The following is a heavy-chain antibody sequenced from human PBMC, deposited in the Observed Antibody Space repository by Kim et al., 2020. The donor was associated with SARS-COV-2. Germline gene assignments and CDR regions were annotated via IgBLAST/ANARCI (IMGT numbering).Heavy chain of an antibody. Sequence: GGSLRLSCAASGFTFSSYAMHWVRQAPGKGLEWVAVISYDGSNKYYADSVKGRFTISRDNSKNTLYLQMNSLRAEDTAVYYCARGTGVEMATKGAGDYFDYWGQGTLVTVSS. D-gene: IGHD5-12*01. V-gene: IGHV3-30*04. J-gene: IGHJ4*02. CDR3: ARGTGVEMATKGAGDYFDY. CDR2: ISYDGSNK. CDR1: GFTFSSYA.